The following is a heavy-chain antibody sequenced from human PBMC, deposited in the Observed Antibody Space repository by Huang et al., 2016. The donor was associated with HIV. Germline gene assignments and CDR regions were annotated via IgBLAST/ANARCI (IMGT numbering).Heavy chain of an antibody. D-gene: IGHD3-10*01. V-gene: IGHV4-39*02. CDR1: GGSIRSDNYY. CDR3: ARLPGSITMIRGVITDPY. Sequence: QLQLQESGPGLVKPSETLSLTCTVSGGSIRSDNYYWGWIRQPPGKGLAWIGRIYYSGSTYSSPSLKRRVTIPVDTSKNPFSLRMRSVTAADTAVYYCARLPGSITMIRGVITDPYWGQGTLVTVSS. J-gene: IGHJ4*02. CDR2: IYYSGST.